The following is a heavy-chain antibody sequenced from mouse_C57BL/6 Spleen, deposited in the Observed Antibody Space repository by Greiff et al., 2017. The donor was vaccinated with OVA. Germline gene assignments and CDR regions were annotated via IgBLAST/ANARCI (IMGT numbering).Heavy chain of an antibody. CDR1: GYTFTSYD. V-gene: IGHV1-85*01. CDR2: IYPRDGST. J-gene: IGHJ1*03. D-gene: IGHD1-1*01. CDR3: ASYYGSRKPYFDV. Sequence: VQLQESGPELVKPGASVKLSCKASGYTFTSYDINWVKQRPGQGLEWIGWIYPRDGSTTYTEKFKGKATLTVDTSSSTAYMELHSLTSEDSAVYFCASYYGSRKPYFDVWGTGTTVTVSS.